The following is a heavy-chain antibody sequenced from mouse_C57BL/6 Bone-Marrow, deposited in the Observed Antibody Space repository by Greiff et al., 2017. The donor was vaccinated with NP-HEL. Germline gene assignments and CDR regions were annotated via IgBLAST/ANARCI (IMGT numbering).Heavy chain of an antibody. CDR2: IYPGSGST. D-gene: IGHD2-1*01. CDR1: GYTFTSYW. CDR3: ARLDFRVLYGNLYYAMDY. Sequence: QVQLKQPGAELVKPGASVKMSCKASGYTFTSYWITWVKQRPGQGLEWIGDIYPGSGSTNYNEKFKSKATLTVDTSSSTAYMQLSRLTSEDSAVYYCARLDFRVLYGNLYYAMDYWGQGTSVTVSS. V-gene: IGHV1-55*01. J-gene: IGHJ4*01.